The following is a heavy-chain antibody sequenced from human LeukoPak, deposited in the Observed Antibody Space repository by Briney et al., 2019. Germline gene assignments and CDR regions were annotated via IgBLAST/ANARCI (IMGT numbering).Heavy chain of an antibody. Sequence: GESLKISCKGSGYSFTDYWIVWVRQMPGKGLEWMGIIYPGDSDTRYSPSFQGQVTISADKSSSTAYLQWSSLKVSDTAMYHCARRDSLTTPDYRGQGTLVTVSS. CDR3: ARRDSLTTPDY. CDR1: GYSFTDYW. D-gene: IGHD1-14*01. J-gene: IGHJ4*02. V-gene: IGHV5-51*01. CDR2: IYPGDSDT.